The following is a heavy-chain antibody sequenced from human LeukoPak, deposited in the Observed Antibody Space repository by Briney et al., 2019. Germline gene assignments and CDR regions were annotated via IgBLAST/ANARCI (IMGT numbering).Heavy chain of an antibody. CDR2: ISGSGGST. CDR3: AKGIIGSYSSGSLVFDY. V-gene: IGHV3-23*01. Sequence: GGSLRLSCAASGFTFSSYAMSWVRQAPGKGLEWVSAISGSGGSTYYADSVKGRFTISRDNSRNTLYLQMNSLRAEDTAVYYCAKGIIGSYSSGSLVFDYWGQGTLVTVSS. D-gene: IGHD6-19*01. CDR1: GFTFSSYA. J-gene: IGHJ4*02.